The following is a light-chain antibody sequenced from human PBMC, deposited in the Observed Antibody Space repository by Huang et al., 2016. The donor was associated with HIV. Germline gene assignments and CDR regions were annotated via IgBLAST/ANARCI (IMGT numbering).Light chain of an antibody. CDR3: HQGYSVPWT. Sequence: DIQMTQSPSSLSASVGDRVTITCRASQSVSGFLNWYQQKPGKAPKLMIYAASSLQSGVPSRFGGSGSGTDFTLTISSLQPEDFASYYCHQGYSVPWTFGQGTRVEIK. J-gene: IGKJ1*01. V-gene: IGKV1-39*01. CDR1: QSVSGF. CDR2: AAS.